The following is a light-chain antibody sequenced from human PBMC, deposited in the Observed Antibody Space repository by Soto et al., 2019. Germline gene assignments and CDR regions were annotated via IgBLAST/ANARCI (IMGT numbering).Light chain of an antibody. J-gene: IGKJ1*01. CDR1: QSISSY. V-gene: IGKV1-39*01. CDR3: QQSYSTWWT. Sequence: DIQMTQSPSSLSASVGDRVTITCRASQSISSYLNWYQQKPGKAPKLLIYAASSLQRGVPSRFSGSGSGTDFTLTISSLQPEDFATYYCQQSYSTWWTFGQGTKVEIK. CDR2: AAS.